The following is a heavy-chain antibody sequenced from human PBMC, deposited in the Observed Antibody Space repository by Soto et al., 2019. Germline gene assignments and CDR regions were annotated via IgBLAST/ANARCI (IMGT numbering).Heavy chain of an antibody. CDR2: ISGSGGST. J-gene: IGHJ4*02. V-gene: IGHV3-23*01. CDR1: GFTFSSYA. CDR3: AKDQLRGYSYGRSDY. D-gene: IGHD5-18*01. Sequence: EVQLLESGGGLVQPGGSLRLSCAASGFTFSSYAMSWVRQAPGKGLEWVSAISGSGGSTYYADSVKGRFTISRDNSKNPLDLQMNSLRAEDTAVYYCAKDQLRGYSYGRSDYWGQGTLVTVSS.